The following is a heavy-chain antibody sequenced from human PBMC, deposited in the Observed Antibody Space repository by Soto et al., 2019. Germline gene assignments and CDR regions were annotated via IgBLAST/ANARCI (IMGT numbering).Heavy chain of an antibody. J-gene: IGHJ4*02. Sequence: QVQLQESGPGLVKPSQTLSLTCTVSGGSIRSGDYYWSWIRQPPGKGLEWIGYIYYSGSTYYNPTVQTRVTIPVDTSKNQFSLQLGAVTAAGTPVYYCPCKDGYTFGYWGQGTLVTVSS. CDR1: GGSIRSGDYY. CDR2: IYYSGST. CDR3: PCKDGYTFGY. V-gene: IGHV4-30-4*01. D-gene: IGHD1-1*01.